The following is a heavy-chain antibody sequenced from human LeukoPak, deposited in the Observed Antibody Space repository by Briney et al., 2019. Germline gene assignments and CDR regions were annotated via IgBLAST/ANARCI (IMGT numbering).Heavy chain of an antibody. D-gene: IGHD6-19*01. J-gene: IGHJ5*01. CDR2: IYYSGST. CDR1: GGSISSYY. V-gene: IGHV4-59*08. CDR3: AGATAVADLAWYDS. Sequence: KASETLSLTCTVSGGSISSYYWSWIRQPPGKGLEWIGYIYYSGSTNYNPSLKSRVTISVDTSKNQFSLKLSSVTAADTAVYYCAGATAVADLAWYDSWGQGTLVTVSS.